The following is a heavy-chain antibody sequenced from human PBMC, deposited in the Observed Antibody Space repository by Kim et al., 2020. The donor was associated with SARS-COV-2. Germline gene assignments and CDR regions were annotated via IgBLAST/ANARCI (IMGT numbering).Heavy chain of an antibody. Sequence: GGSLRLSCAASGFTFSSYGMHWVRQAPGKGLEWVAVISYDGSNKYYADSVKGRFTISRDNSKNTLYLQMNSLRAEDTAVYYCAKDLTYYDFWSGYYIRTAPDCWGQGTLVTVSS. CDR1: GFTFSSYG. V-gene: IGHV3-30*18. CDR2: ISYDGSNK. D-gene: IGHD3-3*01. CDR3: AKDLTYYDFWSGYYIRTAPDC. J-gene: IGHJ4*02.